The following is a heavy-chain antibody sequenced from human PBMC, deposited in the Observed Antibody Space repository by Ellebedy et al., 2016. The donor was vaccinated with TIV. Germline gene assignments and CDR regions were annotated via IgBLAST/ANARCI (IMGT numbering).Heavy chain of an antibody. Sequence: GESLKISCAASGFSVRSAYVTWVRQAPGKGLDWVSIIYSGGETFYADSVKGRFTISRDNSKNTLHLQMNSLRAEDTAVYYCARRIAVAGFDPWGQGTLVTVSS. V-gene: IGHV3-53*01. D-gene: IGHD6-19*01. J-gene: IGHJ5*02. CDR2: IYSGGET. CDR1: GFSVRSAY. CDR3: ARRIAVAGFDP.